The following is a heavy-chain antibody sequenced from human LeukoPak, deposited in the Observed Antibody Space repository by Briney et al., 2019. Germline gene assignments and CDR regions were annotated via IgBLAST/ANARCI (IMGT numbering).Heavy chain of an antibody. Sequence: GGSLRLSCAASGFTFSSYAMSWVRQAPGKGLEWVSSISDSGGSTYYADSVKGRFTISRDNSKNTLHLQMNSLRAEDTAVYYWAKAQPKMVELGMDVWGQGTTVTVSS. CDR1: GFTFSSYA. V-gene: IGHV3-23*01. CDR3: AKAQPKMVELGMDV. CDR2: ISDSGGST. J-gene: IGHJ6*02. D-gene: IGHD1-1*01.